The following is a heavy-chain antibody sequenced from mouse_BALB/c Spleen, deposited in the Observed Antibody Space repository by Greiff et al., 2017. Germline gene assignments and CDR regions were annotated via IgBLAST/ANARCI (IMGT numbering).Heavy chain of an antibody. CDR3: ARRIYDGYYVDPPHWYFDV. V-gene: IGHV5-6*02. Sequence: EVKLVESGGDLVKPGGSLKLSCAASGFTFSSYGMSWVRQTPDKRLEWVATISSGGSYTYYPDSVKGRFTISRDNAKNTLYLQMSSLKSEDTAMYYCARRIYDGYYVDPPHWYFDVWGAGTTVTVSS. J-gene: IGHJ1*01. CDR1: GFTFSSYG. D-gene: IGHD2-3*01. CDR2: ISSGGSYT.